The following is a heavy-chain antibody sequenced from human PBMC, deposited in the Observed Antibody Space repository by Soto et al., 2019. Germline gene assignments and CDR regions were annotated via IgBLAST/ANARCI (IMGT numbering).Heavy chain of an antibody. Sequence: LVQSGAEAKKPGTSVKVSCKASGYTFSTSTISWVRQAPGQGLEWLGWIKAYSGNTNYAPKLQGRVTMTTDTSTSTAYLELRSLTNDDTAMYYCAIANYGDDDYWGQGTLVPVSS. V-gene: IGHV1-18*04. D-gene: IGHD4-17*01. J-gene: IGHJ4*02. CDR3: AIANYGDDDY. CDR2: IKAYSGNT. CDR1: GYTFSTST.